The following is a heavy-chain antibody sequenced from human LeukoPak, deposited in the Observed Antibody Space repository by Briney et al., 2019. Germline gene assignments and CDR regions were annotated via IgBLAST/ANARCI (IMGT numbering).Heavy chain of an antibody. Sequence: PGGSLRLSCAASGFTFSDYYMSWMRQAPGKGLEWVSYISSSGATMSYADSVKGRFTISRDNAKNSLHLQMSSLRAEDAAVYYCARVKGSYATDYWGQGALSPSPQ. CDR1: GFTFSDYY. D-gene: IGHD3-16*01. CDR2: ISSSGATM. V-gene: IGHV3-11*04. CDR3: ARVKGSYATDY. J-gene: IGHJ4*02.